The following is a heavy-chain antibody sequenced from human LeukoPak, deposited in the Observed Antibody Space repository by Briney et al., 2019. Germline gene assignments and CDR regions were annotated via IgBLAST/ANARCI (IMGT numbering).Heavy chain of an antibody. J-gene: IGHJ5*02. CDR1: GFTFSNNW. CDR2: ISADGSST. V-gene: IGHV3-74*01. Sequence: QPGGSLRLSCAASGFTFSNNWMHWVRQAPGKGLVWVSRISADGSSTSYADSVKGRFTISRDNSKNTLYLQMNSLRAEDTAVYYCAKGKGDIAAAGKHLTFDPWGQGTLVTVSS. D-gene: IGHD6-13*01. CDR3: AKGKGDIAAAGKHLTFDP.